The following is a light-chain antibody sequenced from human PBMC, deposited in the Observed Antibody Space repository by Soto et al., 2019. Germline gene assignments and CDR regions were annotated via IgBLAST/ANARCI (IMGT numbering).Light chain of an antibody. CDR2: HAS. J-gene: IGKJ1*01. Sequence: PGERATLSCRASQSIGTYLAWYQQKPDHAPRLLIYHASNRATGIPARFSGSGSGTDFTLTISSLEPEDFAVYYCQQRSDWTRTFGQGTKVEVK. CDR1: QSIGTY. V-gene: IGKV3-11*01. CDR3: QQRSDWTRT.